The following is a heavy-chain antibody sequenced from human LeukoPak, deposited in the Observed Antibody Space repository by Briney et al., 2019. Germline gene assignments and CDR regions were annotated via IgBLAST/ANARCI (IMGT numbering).Heavy chain of an antibody. CDR2: ISYDGSNK. Sequence: PGGSLRLSCAASGFTFSSYGMHWVRQAPGKGLEWVAVISYDGSNKYYADSVKGRFTISRDNSKNTLYLQMNSLRAEDTAVYYCARGFHPTVTLYSYYGMDVWGQGTTVTVSS. CDR1: GFTFSSYG. D-gene: IGHD5-12*01. V-gene: IGHV3-30*03. J-gene: IGHJ6*02. CDR3: ARGFHPTVTLYSYYGMDV.